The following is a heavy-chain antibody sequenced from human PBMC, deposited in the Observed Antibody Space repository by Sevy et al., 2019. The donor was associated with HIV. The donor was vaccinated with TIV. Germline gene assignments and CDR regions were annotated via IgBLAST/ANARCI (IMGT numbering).Heavy chain of an antibody. CDR2: IYWDDDK. CDR3: VYSFSTVTTYTDY. D-gene: IGHD4-17*01. V-gene: IGHV2-5*02. Sequence: SGPTLVNPTQTLTLTCTFSGFSLSTSGVGVGWVRQPPGKALEWLTLIYWDDDKHFSPSLKNRLTITKGTSENQVVLTMTTMDPVDTATYYCVYSFSTVTTYTDYWGQGTLVTVSS. CDR1: GFSLSTSGVG. J-gene: IGHJ4*02.